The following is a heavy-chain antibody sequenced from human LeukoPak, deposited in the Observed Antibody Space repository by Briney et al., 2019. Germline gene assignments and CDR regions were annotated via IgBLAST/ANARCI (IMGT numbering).Heavy chain of an antibody. J-gene: IGHJ5*02. D-gene: IGHD6-13*01. CDR3: ATGGLYSSSWYERWFDP. CDR2: FDPEDGET. Sequence: ASVKVSCKVSGYTLTELSMHWVRQAPGKGLEWMGGFDPEDGETIYAQKFQGRVTMTEDTSTDTAYMELSSLRSEDTAVYYCATGGLYSSSWYERWFDPWGQGTLVTVSS. CDR1: GYTLTELS. V-gene: IGHV1-24*01.